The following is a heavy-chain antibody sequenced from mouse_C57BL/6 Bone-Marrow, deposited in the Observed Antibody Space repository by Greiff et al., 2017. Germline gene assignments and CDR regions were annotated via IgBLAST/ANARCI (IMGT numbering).Heavy chain of an antibody. CDR3: ARSGYYGSSPWYFDV. J-gene: IGHJ1*03. V-gene: IGHV1-76*01. CDR1: GYTFTDYY. Sequence: VQLQQSGAELVRPGASVKLSCKASGYTFTDYYINWVKQRPGQGLEWIARIYPGSGNTYYTEKFKGKATLTAEKSSSTAYMQLSSLTSEDSAVYFCARSGYYGSSPWYFDVWGTGTTVTVSS. D-gene: IGHD1-1*01. CDR2: IYPGSGNT.